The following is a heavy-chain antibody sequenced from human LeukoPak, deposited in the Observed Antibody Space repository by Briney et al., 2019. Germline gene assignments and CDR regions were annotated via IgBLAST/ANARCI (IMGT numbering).Heavy chain of an antibody. CDR3: ARDGDSAYYDFWSGYFLNWFEP. V-gene: IGHV1-18*01. CDR2: ISAYNGNT. Sequence: ASVKVSCKASGYTFTSYGISWVRQAPGQGLEWMGWISAYNGNTNYAQKLQGRVTMTTDTSTSTAYMELRSLRSDDSAVYYCARDGDSAYYDFWSGYFLNWFEPWGQGTLVTVSS. D-gene: IGHD3-3*01. CDR1: GYTFTSYG. J-gene: IGHJ5*02.